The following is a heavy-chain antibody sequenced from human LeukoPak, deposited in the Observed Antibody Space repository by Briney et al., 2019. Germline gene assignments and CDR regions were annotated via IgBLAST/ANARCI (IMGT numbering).Heavy chain of an antibody. D-gene: IGHD3-10*01. CDR1: GFTFSSYA. CDR3: ARDMGHYGMDV. CDR2: ISYDGSNK. J-gene: IGHJ6*02. Sequence: GRSLRLSCAASGFTFSSYAMHWVRQAPGKGLEWVAVISYDGSNKYYADSVKGRFTISRDNSKNTLYLQMNSLRAEDTAVYYCARDMGHYGMDVWGQGTTVTVSS. V-gene: IGHV3-30*14.